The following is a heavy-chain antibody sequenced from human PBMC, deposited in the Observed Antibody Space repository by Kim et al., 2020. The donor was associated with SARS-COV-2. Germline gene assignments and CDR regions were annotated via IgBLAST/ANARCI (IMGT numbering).Heavy chain of an antibody. CDR3: VMHSSSWPFSY. D-gene: IGHD6-13*01. Sequence: SETLSLTCAVYGGSFSGYYWSWIRQPPGKGLEWIGEINHSGSTNYNPSLKSRVTISVDTSKNQFSLKLSSVTAADTAVYYCVMHSSSWPFSYWGQGTLVTVSS. J-gene: IGHJ4*02. CDR2: INHSGST. V-gene: IGHV4-34*01. CDR1: GGSFSGYY.